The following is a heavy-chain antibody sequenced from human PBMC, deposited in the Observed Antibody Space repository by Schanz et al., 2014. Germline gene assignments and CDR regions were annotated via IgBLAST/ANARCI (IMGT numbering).Heavy chain of an antibody. V-gene: IGHV3-23*04. CDR1: GFAFSSFA. D-gene: IGHD6-19*01. J-gene: IGHJ4*02. CDR3: ARDNSHWLVDY. CDR2: ISGSGGST. Sequence: EVQLVESGGGLVQPGGSLRLSCVASGFAFSSFAMTWVRQAPGRGLEWVSAISGSGGSTYYADSVKGRFTISRDNSKNTLYLQMNSLRAEDTALYYCARDNSHWLVDYWGQGTLVTVSS.